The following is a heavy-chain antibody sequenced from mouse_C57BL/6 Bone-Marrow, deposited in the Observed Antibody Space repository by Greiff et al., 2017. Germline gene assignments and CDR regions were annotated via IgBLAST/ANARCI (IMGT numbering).Heavy chain of an antibody. J-gene: IGHJ2*01. D-gene: IGHD1-1*01. Sequence: VQLQQSGTVLARPGASVKMSCKTSGYTFTSYWMHWVKQRPGQGLEWIGAIYPGNSDTSYNQKVKGKAKLTAVTSASTAYMVPSRLTKEDAAVYYCTRDYDGSSSPFGYWGQGTTLTVSA. V-gene: IGHV1-5*01. CDR2: IYPGNSDT. CDR3: TRDYDGSSSPFGY. CDR1: GYTFTSYW.